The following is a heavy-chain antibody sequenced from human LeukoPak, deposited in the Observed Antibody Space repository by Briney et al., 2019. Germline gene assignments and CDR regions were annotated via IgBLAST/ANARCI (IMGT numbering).Heavy chain of an antibody. D-gene: IGHD6-25*01. Sequence: PGGSLRLSCAASGFTFRSYAMSWVRQPPGKGLEWVSTLSGSGGNTYYADSVKGRFTISRDNSKNTLSLQMNSLRAEDTAVYYCAPDLRGSASSLDDWGQGTLVTVSS. J-gene: IGHJ4*02. CDR1: GFTFRSYA. CDR2: LSGSGGNT. V-gene: IGHV3-23*01. CDR3: APDLRGSASSLDD.